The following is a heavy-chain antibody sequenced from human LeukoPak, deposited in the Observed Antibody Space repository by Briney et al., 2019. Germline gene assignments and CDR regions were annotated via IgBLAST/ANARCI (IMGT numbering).Heavy chain of an antibody. J-gene: IGHJ3*01. D-gene: IGHD4-23*01. Sequence: PGGSLRLSCAASGFTFSIYAMHWVHQAPGKGLEWVSTITATTSSTSYADSVKGRFTISRDNSKRTLYLQMNSLRAEDTAMYYCAKDPNGDYVGAFDFWGQGTLVTVSS. CDR3: AKDPNGDYVGAFDF. CDR1: GFTFSIYA. CDR2: ITATTSST. V-gene: IGHV3-23*01.